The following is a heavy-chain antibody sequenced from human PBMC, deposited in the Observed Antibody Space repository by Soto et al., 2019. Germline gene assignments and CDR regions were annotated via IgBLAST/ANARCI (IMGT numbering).Heavy chain of an antibody. CDR2: IYTSGST. CDR3: AIVYDSSGYYWGDAFDI. D-gene: IGHD3-22*01. V-gene: IGHV4-4*07. CDR1: GGSISSYY. J-gene: IGHJ3*02. Sequence: SETLSLTCTVSGGSISSYYWSWIRQPAGKGLEWIGRIYTSGSTTYNPSLKSRVTMSVDTSKNQFSLKLNSVTAADTAVFYCAIVYDSSGYYWGDAFDIWGQGTMVTVSS.